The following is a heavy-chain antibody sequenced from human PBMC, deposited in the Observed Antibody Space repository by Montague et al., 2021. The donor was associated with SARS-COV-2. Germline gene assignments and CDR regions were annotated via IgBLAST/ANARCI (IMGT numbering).Heavy chain of an antibody. Sequence: SETLSLTCTVSGGSIGTYYWNWIRQSPGKGLEWLSYIYYTGSTKXXPSLKSRVTISMDTSRDQLSLGLKSVTAADTAVYYCARDNYGAWGYYCLGVWGQGTTVIVSS. CDR3: ARDNYGAWGYYCLGV. CDR1: GGSIGTYY. CDR2: IYYTGST. V-gene: IGHV4-59*01. J-gene: IGHJ6*02. D-gene: IGHD4/OR15-4a*01.